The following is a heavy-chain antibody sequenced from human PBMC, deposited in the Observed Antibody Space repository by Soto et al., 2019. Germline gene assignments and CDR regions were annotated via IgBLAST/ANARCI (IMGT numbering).Heavy chain of an antibody. CDR2: IYTSGTT. CDR1: GRAMSGYY. J-gene: IGHJ4*02. V-gene: IGHV4-4*07. D-gene: IGHD3-9*01. Sequence: SETLSLTCTVSGRAMSGYYCIWIRRPAGERLEWIGRIYTSGTTDFNPSLKGRVTMSVDTSKNQFSLKLTSVTAADTALYYCAREDYYDTGYYVVWGQGTQVTVSS. CDR3: AREDYYDTGYYVV.